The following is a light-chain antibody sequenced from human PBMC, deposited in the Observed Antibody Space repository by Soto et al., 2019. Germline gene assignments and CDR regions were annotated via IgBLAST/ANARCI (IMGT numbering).Light chain of an antibody. CDR2: LNSDGSH. Sequence: QSVLTQSPSASASLGASVKLTCSLSSGHSSYAIAWHQQEPEKGPRYLMKLNSDGSHRKGDGIPDRVSGSSSGAEHYLPISSLGSEDEADYYCQTWGTGIGVFGGGTKVTVL. CDR3: QTWGTGIGV. CDR1: SGHSSYA. J-gene: IGLJ2*01. V-gene: IGLV4-69*01.